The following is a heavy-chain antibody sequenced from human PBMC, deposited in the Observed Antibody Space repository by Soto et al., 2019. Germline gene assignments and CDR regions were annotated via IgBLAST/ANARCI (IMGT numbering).Heavy chain of an antibody. Sequence: VGCIRQPPGKALEWLALIYWDDDKRYSPSLKSRLTITKDTSKNQVVLTMTNMDPVDTATYYCAHRRSVYNFWSGYCFDPWRHGSPDIVTS. V-gene: IGHV2-5*02. D-gene: IGHD3-3*01. CDR2: IYWDDDK. CDR3: AHRRSVYNFWSGYCFDP. J-gene: IGHJ5*02.